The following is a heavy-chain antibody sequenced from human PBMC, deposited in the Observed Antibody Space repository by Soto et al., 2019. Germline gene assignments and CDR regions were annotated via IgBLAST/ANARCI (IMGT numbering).Heavy chain of an antibody. D-gene: IGHD6-19*01. CDR3: ARERIAVAGTIEVME. CDR1: GFTFSSYE. J-gene: IGHJ4*02. CDR2: ISSSGSTI. V-gene: IGHV3-48*03. Sequence: GSLRLSCAASGFTFSSYEMNWVRQAPGKGLEWVSYISSSGSTIYYADSVKGRFTISRDNAKDSLYLQMNSLRAEDTAVYYCARERIAVAGTIEVMEWGQGTLVTVSS.